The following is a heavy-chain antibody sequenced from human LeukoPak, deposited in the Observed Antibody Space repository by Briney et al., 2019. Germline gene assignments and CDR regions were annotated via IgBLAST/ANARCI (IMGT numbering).Heavy chain of an antibody. D-gene: IGHD6-19*01. Sequence: PSETLSLTCTVSGGSISSYYWSWIRQPPGKGLEWIGYIYYSGSTNYNPSLKSRVTISVDTSKNQFSLKLSSVTAADTAAYYSARRLRLDWFDPWGQGTLVTVSS. J-gene: IGHJ5*02. V-gene: IGHV4-59*08. CDR2: IYYSGST. CDR3: ARRLRLDWFDP. CDR1: GGSISSYY.